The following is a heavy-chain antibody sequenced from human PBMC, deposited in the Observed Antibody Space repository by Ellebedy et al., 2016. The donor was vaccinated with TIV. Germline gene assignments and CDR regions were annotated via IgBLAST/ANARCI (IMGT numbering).Heavy chain of an antibody. CDR1: GDSISTYY. V-gene: IGHV4-59*01. Sequence: SETLSLTXTVSGDSISTYYWSWIRQAPGKGLEWIGYIYYSGNSNYNPSLKSRATISIDTSKNQFSLRLTSVTAADTAVYFCARDSGSYYRFDKWGQGTLVTASS. D-gene: IGHD3-10*01. CDR3: ARDSGSYYRFDK. J-gene: IGHJ4*02. CDR2: IYYSGNS.